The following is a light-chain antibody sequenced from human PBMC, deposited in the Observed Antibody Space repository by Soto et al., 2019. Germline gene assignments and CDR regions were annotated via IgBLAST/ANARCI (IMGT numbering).Light chain of an antibody. CDR1: QSISNW. J-gene: IGKJ2*01. Sequence: DIQMTQSPSTLSASVGDRVTITCWARQSISNWLAWYQQKPGQAPKLLIYDASKLESGVPSRFSGSGSGTEFTLTITSLQPDDAATDYCQQVNAYFGQGTKLEIK. CDR3: QQVNAY. CDR2: DAS. V-gene: IGKV1-5*01.